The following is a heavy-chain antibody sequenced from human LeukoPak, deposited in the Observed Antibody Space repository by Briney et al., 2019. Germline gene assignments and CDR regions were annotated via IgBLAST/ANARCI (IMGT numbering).Heavy chain of an antibody. D-gene: IGHD6-19*01. CDR1: GGSISSGGYY. Sequence: SQTLSLTCTVSGGSISSGGYYWSWIRQHPGKGLEWIGYIYYIGSTYYNPSLKSRVTISVDTSKNQFSLRLSSVPAADTAVYYCATHSSGWYLPYGYYYMDVWGKGTTVTVSS. J-gene: IGHJ6*03. CDR2: IYYIGST. V-gene: IGHV4-31*03. CDR3: ATHSSGWYLPYGYYYMDV.